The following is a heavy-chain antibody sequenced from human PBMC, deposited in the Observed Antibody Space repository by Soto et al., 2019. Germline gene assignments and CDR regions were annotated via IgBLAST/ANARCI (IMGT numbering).Heavy chain of an antibody. CDR1: GNSFTTSW. CDR3: ARIDSPRGPYDSSGYGVDV. Sequence: LGESLKISCKGSGNSFTTSWIAWVRQMPGKGLEWMGMIYPGDSETKFSPAFQGQVTISADKSISTAYLQWSSLKASDTAMYYCARIDSPRGPYDSSGYGVDVWGQGTSVTVSS. D-gene: IGHD3-22*01. CDR2: IYPGDSET. V-gene: IGHV5-51*01. J-gene: IGHJ6*02.